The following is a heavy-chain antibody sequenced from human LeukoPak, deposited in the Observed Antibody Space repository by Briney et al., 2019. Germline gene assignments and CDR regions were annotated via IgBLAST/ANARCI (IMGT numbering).Heavy chain of an antibody. V-gene: IGHV4-59*01. CDR1: GDSISSYY. Sequence: SETLSLTCTVSGDSISSYYWNWIRQPPGKGLEWIGYGHYSGSINYNPSLKSRVTFSVDTSKNQFSLKLSSVTAADTAVYYCARDRELGYWGQGTLVTVSS. CDR3: ARDRELGY. CDR2: GHYSGSI. D-gene: IGHD3-10*01. J-gene: IGHJ4*02.